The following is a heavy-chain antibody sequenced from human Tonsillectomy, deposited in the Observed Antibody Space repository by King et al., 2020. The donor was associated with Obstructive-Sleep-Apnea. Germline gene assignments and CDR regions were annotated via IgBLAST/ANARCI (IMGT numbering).Heavy chain of an antibody. CDR3: ARDPRRNGGNSGSDY. V-gene: IGHV3-48*04. D-gene: IGHD4-23*01. CDR1: EFTFSSYS. J-gene: IGHJ4*02. CDR2: ISSSSSIT. Sequence: VQLVESGGGLVQPGGSLRLSCAASEFTFSSYSMNWVRQPPGKGLEWVSYISSSSSITYYADSVKCRFTISRDNGKNILYLQMNSLRAEDTAVYYCARDPRRNGGNSGSDYWGQGTLVTVSS.